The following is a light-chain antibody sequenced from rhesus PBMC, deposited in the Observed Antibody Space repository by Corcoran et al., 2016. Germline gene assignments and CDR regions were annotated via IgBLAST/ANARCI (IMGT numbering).Light chain of an antibody. Sequence: EIVMTQSPATLSLSPGERATLSCRASESVSTNLAWYHQKHGPPPRLLIYGASNRATGIPDRFSCSGSGTEFTLTLSSLAPEDFAVYYCQQFTDWPLTFGGGTKVEIK. CDR2: GAS. J-gene: IGKJ4*01. V-gene: IGKV3-42*03. CDR1: ESVSTN. CDR3: QQFTDWPLT.